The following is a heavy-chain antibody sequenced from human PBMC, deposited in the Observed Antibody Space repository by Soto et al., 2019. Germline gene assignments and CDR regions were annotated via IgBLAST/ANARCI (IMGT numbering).Heavy chain of an antibody. CDR1: GGTFSIYA. CDR3: ARDRVGYTNSDAFDS. J-gene: IGHJ3*02. Sequence: SVKVSCKASGGTFSIYAISWLRQAPGQGLEWMGGIIPIFGTANYAQKFQGRVTITADESTSTAYMELSSLRSEDTAVYYCARDRVGYTNSDAFDSWGQSKRVTVS. CDR2: IIPIFGTA. D-gene: IGHD5-12*01. V-gene: IGHV1-69*13.